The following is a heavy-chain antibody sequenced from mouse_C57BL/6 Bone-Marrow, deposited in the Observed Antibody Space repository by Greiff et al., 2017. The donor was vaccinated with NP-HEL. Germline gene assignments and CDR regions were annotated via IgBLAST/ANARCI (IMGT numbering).Heavy chain of an antibody. CDR1: GYTFTSYW. D-gene: IGHD2-2*01. Sequence: VQLQHPGAELVRPGSSVKLSCKASGYTFTSYWMDWVKQRPGQGLEWIGNIYPSDSETHYNQKFKDKATLTVDKSSSTAYMQLSSLTSEDSAVYYCARGYDYAMDYWGQGTSVTVSS. CDR3: ARGYDYAMDY. V-gene: IGHV1-61*01. J-gene: IGHJ4*01. CDR2: IYPSDSET.